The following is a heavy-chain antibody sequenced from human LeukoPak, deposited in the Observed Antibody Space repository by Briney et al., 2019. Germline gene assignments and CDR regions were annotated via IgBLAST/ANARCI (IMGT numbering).Heavy chain of an antibody. CDR1: GYTFTSYD. Sequence: ASVTVSCKASGYTFTSYDINWVRQATGQGLEWMGWMNPNSGNTGYAQKFQGRVTMTRNTSISTAYMELSSLRSEDTAVYYCARALFLPYYDSSGYQNWYAFDIWGQGTMVTVSS. CDR2: MNPNSGNT. CDR3: ARALFLPYYDSSGYQNWYAFDI. V-gene: IGHV1-8*01. J-gene: IGHJ3*02. D-gene: IGHD3-22*01.